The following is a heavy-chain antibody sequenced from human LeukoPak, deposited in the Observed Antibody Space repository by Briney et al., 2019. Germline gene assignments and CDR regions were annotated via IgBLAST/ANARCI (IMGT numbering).Heavy chain of an antibody. Sequence: SETLSLTCTVSGYSISSGYYWGWIRQPPGKGLEWIGSIYHSGSTYYNPSLKSRVTISVDTSKNQFSLKLSSVTAADTAVYYCARDDSSGCRAWGQGTLVTVSS. D-gene: IGHD6-19*01. CDR3: ARDDSSGCRA. V-gene: IGHV4-38-2*02. J-gene: IGHJ5*02. CDR1: GYSISSGYY. CDR2: IYHSGST.